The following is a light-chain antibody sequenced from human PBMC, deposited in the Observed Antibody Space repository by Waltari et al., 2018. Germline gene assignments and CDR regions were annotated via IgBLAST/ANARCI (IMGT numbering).Light chain of an antibody. V-gene: IGLV1-47*01. CDR1: NSNVGANS. CDR3: ATWDDRLTAV. J-gene: IGLJ2*01. Sequence: QSILTQPPSASGTPGRTVTISCSGSNSNVGANSVCWYQQLPGTAPKLLIFGNNPRPSGVPDRFSGSKSGTSASLAIRGRRSEDEADYYCATWDDRLTAVFGGGTKLTVL. CDR2: GNN.